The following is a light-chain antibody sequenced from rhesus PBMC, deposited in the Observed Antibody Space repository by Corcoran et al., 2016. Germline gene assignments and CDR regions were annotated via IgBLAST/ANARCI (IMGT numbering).Light chain of an antibody. CDR2: GGS. CDR1: QSVGSY. Sequence: ETVVTQSPATPSLSLGERATLSCRASQSVGSYLAWYQQKPGQAPRLLIYGGSSRATGIPDRVSGSGSGTDFTLTISSLEPEDVGVYCCQQSSNLFTFGPGTRLDIK. V-gene: IGKV3-24*04. J-gene: IGKJ3*01. CDR3: QQSSNLFT.